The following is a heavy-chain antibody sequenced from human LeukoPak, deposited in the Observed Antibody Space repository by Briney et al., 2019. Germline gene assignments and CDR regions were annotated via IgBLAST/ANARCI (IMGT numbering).Heavy chain of an antibody. CDR3: AKDQGRGSGSYSWGSFDY. CDR2: ITWNSGTI. D-gene: IGHD3-10*01. V-gene: IGHV3-9*01. J-gene: IGHJ4*02. CDR1: GFTFDDYA. Sequence: PGRSLRLSCAASGFTFDDYAMHWVRQPPGKGLEWVSGITWNSGTIGYADSAKGRFTISRDNAKNSLYLQMSSLRAEDTAVYYCAKDQGRGSGSYSWGSFDYWGQGTLVTVSS.